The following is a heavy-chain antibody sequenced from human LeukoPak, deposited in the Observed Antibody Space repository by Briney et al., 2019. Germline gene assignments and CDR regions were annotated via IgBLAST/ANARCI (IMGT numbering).Heavy chain of an antibody. Sequence: ASVKVSCKASGYTFTTYGLIWVRQAPGQGLEWMGWITSFNGNTNYAQKLQDRVTMTTDTSTSTAYMELRSLRSDDTAVYYCARGSDIVLMVWLWDEKGHFDYWGQGTLVTVSS. CDR2: ITSFNGNT. J-gene: IGHJ4*02. D-gene: IGHD2-8*01. V-gene: IGHV1-18*01. CDR3: ARGSDIVLMVWLWDEKGHFDY. CDR1: GYTFTTYG.